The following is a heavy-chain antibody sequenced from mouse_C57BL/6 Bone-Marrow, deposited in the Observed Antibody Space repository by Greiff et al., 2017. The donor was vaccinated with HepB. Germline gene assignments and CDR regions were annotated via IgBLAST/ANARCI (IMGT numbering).Heavy chain of an antibody. V-gene: IGHV1-81*01. Sequence: VQLQQSGAELARPGASVKLSCKASGYTFTSSGISWVKQRTGQGLEWIGEIYPRSGNTYYNEKFKGKATLTADKSSSTAYMELRSLTSEDSAVYFCARRGGIYYYGSSRYFDVWGTGTTVTVSS. CDR2: IYPRSGNT. CDR3: ARRGGIYYYGSSRYFDV. CDR1: GYTFTSSG. J-gene: IGHJ1*03. D-gene: IGHD1-1*01.